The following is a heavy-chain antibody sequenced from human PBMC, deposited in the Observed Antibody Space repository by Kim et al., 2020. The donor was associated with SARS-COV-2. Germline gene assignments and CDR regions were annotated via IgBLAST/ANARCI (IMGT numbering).Heavy chain of an antibody. J-gene: IGHJ3*02. CDR3: ARGGVAGGDNAFDI. Sequence: GESLKISCKGSGYSFTNYWINWVRQMPGKGLEWMGRIDPSDSYTNYSPSFQGHVTISADESITTAYLQWSSLKASDTAMYYCARGGVAGGDNAFDIWGQGAMVTVSS. V-gene: IGHV5-10-1*01. D-gene: IGHD6-19*01. CDR2: IDPSDSYT. CDR1: GYSFTNYW.